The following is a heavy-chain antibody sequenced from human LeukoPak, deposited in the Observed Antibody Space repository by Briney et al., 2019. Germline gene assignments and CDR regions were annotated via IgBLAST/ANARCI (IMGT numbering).Heavy chain of an antibody. CDR1: GGTCSSYA. CDR3: ARDRGTVVTNYYYYYGMDV. V-gene: IGHV1-69*13. Sequence: ASAKVSCKASGGTCSSYAISWVRQATGQWLEWMGGIIPIFGTANYAQKFQGRVTITADESTSTAYMELSSLRSEDTAVYYCARDRGTVVTNYYYYYGMDVWGQGTTVTVSS. J-gene: IGHJ6*02. D-gene: IGHD4-23*01. CDR2: IIPIFGTA.